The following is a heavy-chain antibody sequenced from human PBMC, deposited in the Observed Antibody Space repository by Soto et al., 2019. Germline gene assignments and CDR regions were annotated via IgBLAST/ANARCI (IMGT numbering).Heavy chain of an antibody. Sequence: GGSLRLSCAASGFTFSSYWMHWVRQAPGKGLVWVSRINSDGSSTSYADSVKGRFTISRDNAKNTLYLQMNSLRAEDTAVYYCARGRYNWNDIGLLDYWGQGTLVTVSS. J-gene: IGHJ4*02. CDR3: ARGRYNWNDIGLLDY. V-gene: IGHV3-74*01. CDR2: INSDGSST. CDR1: GFTFSSYW. D-gene: IGHD1-20*01.